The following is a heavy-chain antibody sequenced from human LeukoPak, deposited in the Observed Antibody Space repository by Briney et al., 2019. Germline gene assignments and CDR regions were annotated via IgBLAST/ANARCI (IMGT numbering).Heavy chain of an antibody. CDR3: ARNHGNHDY. D-gene: IGHD1-1*01. J-gene: IGHJ4*02. Sequence: RGSLRLSCAASGFTFSRYWMSWVHQAPGKGLEWVANIKQDGSEKYYVASVKGRFTISRDNAKNSLFLQMRSLRGEDTAVYYCARNHGNHDYWGQGTLVTVSS. CDR2: IKQDGSEK. CDR1: GFTFSRYW. V-gene: IGHV3-7*01.